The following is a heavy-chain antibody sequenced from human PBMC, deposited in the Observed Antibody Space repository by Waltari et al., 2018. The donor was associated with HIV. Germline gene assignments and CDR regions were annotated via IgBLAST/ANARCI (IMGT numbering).Heavy chain of an antibody. J-gene: IGHJ4*02. CDR1: GFTFRASP. V-gene: IGHV3-23*01. Sequence: EGELLESGGDLVQPGGSLRLSGAASGFTFRASPMPCVAPAPGKGLGWVSTISQSGAKTFYAESVKGRFTVSSDNLKKTVYLQMNSLRVEDTALYYCARDLMYFYDSSGHYPEFDYWGRGTLVSVSS. CDR2: ISQSGAKT. CDR3: ARDLMYFYDSSGHYPEFDY. D-gene: IGHD3-22*01.